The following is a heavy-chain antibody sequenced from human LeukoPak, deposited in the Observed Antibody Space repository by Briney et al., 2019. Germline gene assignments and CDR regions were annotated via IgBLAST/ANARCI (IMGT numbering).Heavy chain of an antibody. V-gene: IGHV4-59*01. CDR2: FYDTRSP. CDR1: GGSISLYY. J-gene: IGHJ4*02. CDR3: ARGRGSLTY. Sequence: TSETLSLTCTVSGGSISLYYWSWIRQPPGKGLEWIGYFYDTRSPKYNPSLERRVTTSVDMSRNQFSLNLTSVTAADTAVYYCARGRGSLTYWGQGTLATVSS. D-gene: IGHD3-10*01.